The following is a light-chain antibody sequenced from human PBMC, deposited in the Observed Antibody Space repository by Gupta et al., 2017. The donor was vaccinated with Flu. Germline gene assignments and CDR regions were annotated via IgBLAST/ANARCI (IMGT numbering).Light chain of an antibody. CDR2: GAS. CDR1: QSVISND. V-gene: IGKV3-20*01. J-gene: IGKJ4*01. CDR3: QQYDTSPLT. Sequence: EIGLTQSPGILSLSPGERATLSCRASQSVISNDLAWYQQKPGQAPRLLIYGASNRATGIPDRFSGSGSGTDFTLTINRLEPEDFAVYYCQQYDTSPLTFGGGTKVEIK.